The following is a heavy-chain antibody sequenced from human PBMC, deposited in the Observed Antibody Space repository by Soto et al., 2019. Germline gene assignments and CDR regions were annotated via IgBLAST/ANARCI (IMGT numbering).Heavy chain of an antibody. J-gene: IGHJ4*02. CDR1: GFMFSSYT. CDR2: VSFRGDI. V-gene: IGHV3-21*01. D-gene: IGHD2-2*01. CDR3: ARGCSSASCYYY. Sequence: VVSLRISCTASGFMFSSYTMNWVRQAPGKGLEWVSSVSFRGDIYYADSLEGRFTISRDDAKNSLYLQMNSLRAEDTAVYYCARGCSSASCYYYWGQGTLVTVSS.